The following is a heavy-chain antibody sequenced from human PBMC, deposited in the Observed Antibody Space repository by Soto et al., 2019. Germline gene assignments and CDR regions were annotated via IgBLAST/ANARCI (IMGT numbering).Heavy chain of an antibody. CDR2: IKSKTDGGTT. D-gene: IGHD3-3*01. CDR1: GFTFSNAW. V-gene: IGHV3-15*01. Sequence: GGSLRLSCAASGFTFSNAWMSWVRQAPGKGLEWVGRIKSKTDGGTTDYAAPVKGRFTISRDDSKNTLYLQMNSLKTEDTAVYYCTTDLSPGLVIRPYYFDYWGQGTLVTVSS. CDR3: TTDLSPGLVIRPYYFDY. J-gene: IGHJ4*02.